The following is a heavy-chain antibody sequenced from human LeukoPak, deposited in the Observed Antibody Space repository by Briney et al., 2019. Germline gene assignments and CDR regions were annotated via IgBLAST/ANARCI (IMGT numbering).Heavy chain of an antibody. D-gene: IGHD3-22*01. CDR3: AHSTYDIRGYHPILFDY. CDR1: EFSLDTSGVS. Sequence: SGPTLVKPTQTLTLTCTFSEFSLDTSGVSVGWIRQPPGMALEWLALIFWNDDQRYSPSLRSRLTITKDTSKNQVVLTMTNMDPVDTATYYCAHSTYDIRGYHPILFDYWGQGTLVTVSS. J-gene: IGHJ4*02. V-gene: IGHV2-5*01. CDR2: IFWNDDQ.